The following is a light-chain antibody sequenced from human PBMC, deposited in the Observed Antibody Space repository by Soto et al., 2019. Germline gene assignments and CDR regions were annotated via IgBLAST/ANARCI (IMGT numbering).Light chain of an antibody. Sequence: EIVLTQSPGTLSLSPGERATLSCRASQSVSSSYLAWYQQKPGQAPRLLIYGASTRATGIPARFSGSGSGTDFTLTTSSLEPDDFAVYYCQQRSTWPRLTFGGGTKVDIK. CDR1: QSVSSSY. CDR2: GAS. J-gene: IGKJ4*01. CDR3: QQRSTWPRLT. V-gene: IGKV3D-20*02.